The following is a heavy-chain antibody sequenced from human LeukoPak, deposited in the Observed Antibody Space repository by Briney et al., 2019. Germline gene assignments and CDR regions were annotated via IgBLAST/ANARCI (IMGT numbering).Heavy chain of an antibody. D-gene: IGHD2/OR15-2a*01. J-gene: IGHJ5*02. V-gene: IGHV4-59*01. CDR1: GGSISSYY. CDR2: IYYSGST. Sequence: SETLSLTCTVSGGSISSYYWSWIRQPPGEGLEWSGYIYYSGSTNYNPSLKSRVTLSVDTSNNQFSLKLSSVTAADTVVYYCARDAADPNSPYMWFDPWGQGTLVTVSS. CDR3: ARDAADPNSPYMWFDP.